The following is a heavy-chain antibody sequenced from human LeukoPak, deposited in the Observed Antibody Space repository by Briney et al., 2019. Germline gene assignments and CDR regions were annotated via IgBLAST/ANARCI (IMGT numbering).Heavy chain of an antibody. Sequence: PGGSLRLSCAASGFTFSSYWMSWVRQAPGKGLEWVANIKQDGSEKYYADSVKGRFTISRDNSKNTLYLQMNSLRAEDTAVYYCAKALHYGSGSPYWGQGTLVTVSS. D-gene: IGHD3-10*01. J-gene: IGHJ4*02. CDR1: GFTFSSYW. CDR2: IKQDGSEK. CDR3: AKALHYGSGSPY. V-gene: IGHV3-7*03.